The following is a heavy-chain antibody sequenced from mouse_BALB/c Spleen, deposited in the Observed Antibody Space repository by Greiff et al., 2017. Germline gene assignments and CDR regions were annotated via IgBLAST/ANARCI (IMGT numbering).Heavy chain of an antibody. CDR3: ARFGNYGGFDY. V-gene: IGHV5-6-5*01. D-gene: IGHD1-1*02. CDR2: ISSGGST. CDR1: GFTFSSYA. Sequence: EVKLMESGGGLVKPGGSLKLSCAASGFTFSSYAMSWVRQTPEKRLEWVASISSGGSTYYPDSVKGRFTISRDNARNILYLQMSSLRSEDTAMYYCARFGNYGGFDYWGQGTTLTVSS. J-gene: IGHJ2*01.